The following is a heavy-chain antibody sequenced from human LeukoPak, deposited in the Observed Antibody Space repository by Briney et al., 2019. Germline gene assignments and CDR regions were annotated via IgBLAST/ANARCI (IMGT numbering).Heavy chain of an antibody. Sequence: GASVKVSCKASGYTFTGYYMHWVRQAPGQGLEWMGWINPNSGGTNYAQKFQGRVTMTRDTSISTAYMELSRLRSDDTAVYYCARSGSSWYRYFDYWGQGTLVTVSS. CDR2: INPNSGGT. J-gene: IGHJ4*02. CDR3: ARSGSSWYRYFDY. V-gene: IGHV1-2*02. D-gene: IGHD6-13*01. CDR1: GYTFTGYY.